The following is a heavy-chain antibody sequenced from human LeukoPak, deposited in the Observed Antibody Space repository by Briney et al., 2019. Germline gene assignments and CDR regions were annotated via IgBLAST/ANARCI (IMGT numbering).Heavy chain of an antibody. D-gene: IGHD3-22*01. Sequence: SQTLCLTCAVSGGSISSGGYSWSWIRQPPGKGLEWIGYIYHSGSTYYNPSLKSRVTISVDTSKNQFSLKLRCVTAAETAVYYCAREVNYDSSGYYSASSGSYGMDVWGQGTTVTVSS. CDR2: IYHSGST. CDR1: GGSISSGGYS. V-gene: IGHV4-30-2*01. J-gene: IGHJ6*02. CDR3: AREVNYDSSGYYSASSGSYGMDV.